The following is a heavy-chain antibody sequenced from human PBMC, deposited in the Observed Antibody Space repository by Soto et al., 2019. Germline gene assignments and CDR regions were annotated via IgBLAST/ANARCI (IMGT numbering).Heavy chain of an antibody. CDR1: GGSFSGYY. D-gene: IGHD3-16*02. CDR2: INHSGST. J-gene: IGHJ6*02. V-gene: IGHV4-34*01. CDR3: ARPSQVSLIPKYRSYGMDV. Sequence: SETLSLTCAVYGGSFSGYYWSWIRQPPGKGLEWIGEINHSGSTNYNPSLKSRVTISVDTSKNQFSLKLSSVTAADTAVYYCARPSQVSLIPKYRSYGMDVWGQGTTVTVSS.